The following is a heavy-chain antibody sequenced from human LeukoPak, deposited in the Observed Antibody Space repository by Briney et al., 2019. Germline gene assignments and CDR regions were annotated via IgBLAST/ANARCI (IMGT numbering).Heavy chain of an antibody. CDR2: IYSGGNT. J-gene: IGHJ4*02. V-gene: IGHV3-53*01. CDR3: ARLGAAAGVDY. CDR1: GFTFSRYW. Sequence: GGSLRLSCAASGFTFSRYWMSWVRQAPGRGLEWVSVIYSGGNTYHADSVKGRFIISRDNSKNTLYLQMNSLRVEDTAMYYCARLGAAAGVDYWGQGTLVTVSS. D-gene: IGHD6-13*01.